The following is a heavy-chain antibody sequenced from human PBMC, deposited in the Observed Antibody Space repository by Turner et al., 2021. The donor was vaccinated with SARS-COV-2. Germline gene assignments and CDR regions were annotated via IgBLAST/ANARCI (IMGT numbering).Heavy chain of an antibody. J-gene: IGHJ4*02. CDR2: INPNSGGT. CDR3: ARVLGPYKRAYFDY. CDR1: GYTFAVYY. D-gene: IGHD1-1*01. Sequence: QVQLVQSGAEVKKPGASVKVSCKASGYTFAVYYIHWVRQAPGQGLKWMGWINPNSGGTNYAQRFQGRVTMTGDTSISTAYMELSTLRSDDTAVYYCARVLGPYKRAYFDYWGQGTLVTVSS. V-gene: IGHV1-2*02.